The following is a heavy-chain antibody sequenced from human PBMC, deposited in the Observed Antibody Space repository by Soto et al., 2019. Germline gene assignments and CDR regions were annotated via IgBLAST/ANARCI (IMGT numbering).Heavy chain of an antibody. J-gene: IGHJ6*02. CDR1: GGSIRIGGYY. D-gene: IGHD5-18*01. Sequence: SETLSLTCTVSGGSIRIGGYYWSCFRQSPRRGLEWFGNSYYSGSTYYNPSLKSRLTISVDTSKNQFSLNLSSVTAADTAVYYCARDRLMATAGTARHYFGLDVWGQGTTVTVSS. CDR3: ARDRLMATAGTARHYFGLDV. V-gene: IGHV4-31*03. CDR2: SYYSGST.